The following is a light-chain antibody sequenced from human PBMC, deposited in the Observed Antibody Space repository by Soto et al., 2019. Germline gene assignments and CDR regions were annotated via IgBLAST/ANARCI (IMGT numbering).Light chain of an antibody. V-gene: IGKV3-11*01. CDR2: DAS. CDR3: HQYDNSPLT. J-gene: IGKJ4*01. Sequence: EIVLTQSPATLSLSPGERATLSCRASQSVSSYLAWYQQKPGQAPRLLIYDASNRATGIPARFSGSGSGTDFTLTISRLEPEDFALYYCHQYDNSPLTFGGGTKVDIK. CDR1: QSVSSY.